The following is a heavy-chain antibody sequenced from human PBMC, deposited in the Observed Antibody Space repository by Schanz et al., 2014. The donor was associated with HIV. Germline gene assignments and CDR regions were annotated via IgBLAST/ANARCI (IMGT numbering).Heavy chain of an antibody. CDR3: ARDVEWFGEFYFDN. Sequence: QVQLVESGGGVVQPGGSLRLSCVASGFAFGIYGMHWVRQAPGKGLEWVAVISYDGRNKYYADSVKGRFTISRDNAKKSLYRQMNSLRAEDTAVYYCARDVEWFGEFYFDNWGQGTLVTVSS. V-gene: IGHV3-33*05. J-gene: IGHJ4*02. CDR1: GFAFGIYG. D-gene: IGHD3-10*01. CDR2: ISYDGRNK.